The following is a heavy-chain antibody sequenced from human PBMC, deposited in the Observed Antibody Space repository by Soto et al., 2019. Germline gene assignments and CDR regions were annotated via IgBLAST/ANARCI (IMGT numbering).Heavy chain of an antibody. CDR2: MNPNSGNT. Sequence: QVQLVQSGAEVKKPGASVKVSCKASGYTFTSYDINWVRQATGQGLEWMGWMNPNSGNTGYAQKVQGRVSMTRKTSISTAYMELSSLRAEDTAVYYCARRHYYGSGSYCWDVDYWGQGTLVTVS. V-gene: IGHV1-8*01. CDR3: ARRHYYGSGSYCWDVDY. J-gene: IGHJ4*02. D-gene: IGHD3-10*01. CDR1: GYTFTSYD.